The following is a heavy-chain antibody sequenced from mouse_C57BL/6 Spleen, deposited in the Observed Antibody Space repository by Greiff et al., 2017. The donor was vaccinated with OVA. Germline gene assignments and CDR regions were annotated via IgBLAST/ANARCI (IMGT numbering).Heavy chain of an antibody. Sequence: VQLKESGPELVKPGASVKMSCKASGYTFTDYNMHWVKQSHGKSLEWIGYINPNNGGTSYNQKFKGKATLTVNKSSSTAYMELRSLTSEDSAVYYCARDVRGDYDGFAYWGQGTLVTVSA. CDR1: GYTFTDYN. CDR2: INPNNGGT. V-gene: IGHV1-22*01. D-gene: IGHD2-4*01. CDR3: ARDVRGDYDGFAY. J-gene: IGHJ3*01.